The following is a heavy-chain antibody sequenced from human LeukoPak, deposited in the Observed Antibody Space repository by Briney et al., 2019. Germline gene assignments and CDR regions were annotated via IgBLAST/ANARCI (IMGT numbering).Heavy chain of an antibody. CDR1: GYTLTELS. CDR2: MNPNSGNT. V-gene: IGHV1-8*03. J-gene: IGHJ3*02. CDR3: ARAHSNAFDI. Sequence: GASVKVSCKVSGYTLTELSMHWVRQAPGKGLEWMGWMNPNSGNTGYAQKFQGRVTITRNTSISTAYMELSSLRSEDTAVYYCARAHSNAFDIWGQGTMVTVSS.